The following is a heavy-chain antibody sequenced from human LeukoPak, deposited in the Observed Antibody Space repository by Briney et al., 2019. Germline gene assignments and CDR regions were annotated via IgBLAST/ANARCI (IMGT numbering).Heavy chain of an antibody. CDR3: ARRLHDGGGHHYFDY. J-gene: IGHJ4*02. CDR2: IYYSGNT. D-gene: IGHD3-22*01. V-gene: IGHV4-39*01. Sequence: SETLSLTCTVSGGSISNTNYYWDWIRQPPGKGLEWIGSIYYSGNTYYNPSLKSRVTMSVDTSKSQFPLKMSSVTAADTAVYYCARRLHDGGGHHYFDYWGQGTLVTVSS. CDR1: GGSISNTNYY.